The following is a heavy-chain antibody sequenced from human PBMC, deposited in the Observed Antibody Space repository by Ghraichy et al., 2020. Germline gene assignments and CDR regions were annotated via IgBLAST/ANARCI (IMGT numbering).Heavy chain of an antibody. CDR2: IRPAGDIT. V-gene: IGHV3-23*01. D-gene: IGHD6-19*01. CDR3: AREVGSRGWYSIDY. Sequence: GDSLNISCVASGFTFSTYAMAWARQAPGKGLEWVSTIRPAGDITYYTGSVRGRFSISRDNSKTTVFLQMNDLGVDDTAFYYCAREVGSRGWYSIDYWGQGTLVTVSS. CDR1: GFTFSTYA. J-gene: IGHJ4*02.